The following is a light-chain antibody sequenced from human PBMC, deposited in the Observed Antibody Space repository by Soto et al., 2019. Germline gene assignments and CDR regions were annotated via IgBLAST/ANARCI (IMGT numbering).Light chain of an antibody. CDR2: KDN. J-gene: IGLJ2*01. Sequence: SYELTQPPSVSVSPGQTARITCSGDALPKQYAYWYQQKPGQAPVMVIYKDNERPSGIPERFSGSSSGTTVTLTVTGVQAEDEADYYCQSGDSSGTYVIFGGGTQLTVL. V-gene: IGLV3-25*03. CDR1: ALPKQY. CDR3: QSGDSSGTYVI.